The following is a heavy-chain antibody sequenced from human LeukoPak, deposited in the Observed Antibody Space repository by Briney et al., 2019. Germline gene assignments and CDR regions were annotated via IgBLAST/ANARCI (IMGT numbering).Heavy chain of an antibody. CDR3: AKEPPFRFPAWDDLTGY. D-gene: IGHD1-1*01. CDR1: GFTLRSYG. V-gene: IGHV3-30*02. J-gene: IGHJ4*02. Sequence: GGSLRLSCAASGFTLRSYGMHWVGQAPCKGLLWVAFIRYDGSNKYYADSVKGRFTISRDNSKNTLYLQMNSLRAEDTAVYYCAKEPPFRFPAWDDLTGYWGQGTLVTVSS. CDR2: IRYDGSNK.